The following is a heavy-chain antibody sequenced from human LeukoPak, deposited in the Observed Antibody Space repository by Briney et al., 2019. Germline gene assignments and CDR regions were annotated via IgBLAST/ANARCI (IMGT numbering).Heavy chain of an antibody. D-gene: IGHD2-8*02. CDR2: IYYSGST. CDR1: GGSVSSGSYY. V-gene: IGHV4-61*01. CDR3: AKGPWWDPPSLFDY. J-gene: IGHJ4*02. Sequence: PSETLSLTCTVSGGSVSSGSYYWSWIRQPPGKGLEWIGYIYYSGSTNYNPSLKSRVTISVDTSKNQFSLKLSSVTAADTAVYYCAKGPWWDPPSLFDYWGQGTLVTVSS.